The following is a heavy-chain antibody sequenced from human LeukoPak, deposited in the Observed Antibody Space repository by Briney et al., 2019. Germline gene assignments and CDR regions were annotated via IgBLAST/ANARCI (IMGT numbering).Heavy chain of an antibody. CDR2: IYIGGST. J-gene: IGHJ4*02. Sequence: GGSLRLSCAASGFTVSSNYMSWGRQAPGKGLEWVSVIYIGGSTYYADYVKGRFTISRDISKNTLYLQMNHLRAEDTAMYYCARLGYVVPAVIFDYWGQGTLVTVSS. CDR3: ARLGYVVPAVIFDY. V-gene: IGHV3-53*01. D-gene: IGHD2-2*02. CDR1: GFTVSSNY.